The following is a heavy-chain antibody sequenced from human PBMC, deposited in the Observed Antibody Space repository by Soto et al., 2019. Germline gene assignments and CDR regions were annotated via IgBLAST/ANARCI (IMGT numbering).Heavy chain of an antibody. Sequence: GGSLRLSCAASGFTFSSYYMTWVRQAPGKGLEWVANIKQDGSEKFYVDSVKGRFSISRDNAKNSLYLQMNSLRVEDTAVYYCAGGGGWLFDSWGQGTPVTVSS. J-gene: IGHJ4*02. CDR1: GFTFSSYY. CDR2: IKQDGSEK. D-gene: IGHD6-19*01. V-gene: IGHV3-7*03. CDR3: AGGGGWLFDS.